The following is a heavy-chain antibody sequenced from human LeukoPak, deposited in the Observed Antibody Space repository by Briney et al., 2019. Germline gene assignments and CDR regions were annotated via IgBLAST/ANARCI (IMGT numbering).Heavy chain of an antibody. D-gene: IGHD3-10*01. V-gene: IGHV3-7*01. J-gene: IGHJ4*02. Sequence: GGSLRLPCAASGFIISDYWMNWVRQVPGKGLEWVANIKEDGSVQDYVDSVRGRFTISRDNAKNPVYLQMNSLRVEDTAVYYCASRESSMARSHWGQGTLVTVSS. CDR2: IKEDGSVQ. CDR1: GFIISDYW. CDR3: ASRESSMARSH.